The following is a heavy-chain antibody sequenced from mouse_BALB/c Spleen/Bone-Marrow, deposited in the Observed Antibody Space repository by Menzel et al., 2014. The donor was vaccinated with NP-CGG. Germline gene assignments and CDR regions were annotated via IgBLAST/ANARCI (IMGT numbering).Heavy chain of an antibody. V-gene: IGHV3-8*02. D-gene: IGHD2-1*01. J-gene: IGHJ2*01. CDR3: ARSRDYYGNSLDY. Sequence: EVQLVESGPSLVKPSQTLSLTCSVTGDSIXSGYWNWIRKFPGNKLEYMGYISYSGSTYYNPSLKSRISITRDTSKNQYYLQLNSVTTEDTATYYCARSRDYYGNSLDYWGQGTTLTVSS. CDR1: GDSIXSGY. CDR2: ISYSGST.